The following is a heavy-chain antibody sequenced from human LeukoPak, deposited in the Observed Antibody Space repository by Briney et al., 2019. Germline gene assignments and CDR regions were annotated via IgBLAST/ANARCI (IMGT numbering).Heavy chain of an antibody. D-gene: IGHD3-22*01. J-gene: IGHJ3*02. CDR1: EFSVGSNY. CDR3: ARGPYSYDSSGAFDI. V-gene: IGHV3-66*01. Sequence: GGSLRLSCAASEFSVGSNYMTWVRQAPGKGLEWVSLIYSGGSTYYADSVKGRFTISRDNSKNTLYLQMNSLRAEDTAVYFCARGPYSYDSSGAFDIWGQGTMVTVSS. CDR2: IYSGGST.